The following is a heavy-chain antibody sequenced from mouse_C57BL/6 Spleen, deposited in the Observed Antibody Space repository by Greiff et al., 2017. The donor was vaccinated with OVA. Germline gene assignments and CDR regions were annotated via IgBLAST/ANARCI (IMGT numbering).Heavy chain of an antibody. CDR2: IDPSDSYT. Sequence: QVQLKQPGAELVRPGTSVKLSCKASGYTFTSYWMHWVKQRPGQGLEWIGVIDPSDSYTNYNQKFKGKATLTVDTSSSTAYMQLSSLTSEDSAVYYCARTITTWYCDVWGTGTTVTVSS. D-gene: IGHD1-1*01. V-gene: IGHV1-59*01. CDR3: ARTITTWYCDV. CDR1: GYTFTSYW. J-gene: IGHJ1*03.